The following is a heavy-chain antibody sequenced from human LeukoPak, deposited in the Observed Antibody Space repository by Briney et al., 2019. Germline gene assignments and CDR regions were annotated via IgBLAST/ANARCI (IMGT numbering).Heavy chain of an antibody. V-gene: IGHV3-43*02. J-gene: IGHJ6*02. D-gene: IGHD1-26*01. CDR3: ATWAFYHSLDV. CDR2: IDKDGRST. Sequence: GGSLRLSCAASGFTLGAFAMHWVRQAPGKGLEWVSLIDKDGRSTYYADSVKGRFTISRDKSKNSLYLQMNSLRTEDTALYYCATWAFYHSLDVWGQGTTVTVSS. CDR1: GFTLGAFA.